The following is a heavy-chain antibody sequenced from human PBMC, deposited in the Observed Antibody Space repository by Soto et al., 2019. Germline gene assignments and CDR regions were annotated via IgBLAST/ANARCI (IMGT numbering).Heavy chain of an antibody. Sequence: QVQLQESGPGLVRPSETLSLTCTVSGGSVSTGSYDWSWIRQPPGQGLEWIGKIFFTGSAHYNPSLRNRVTMSVDTSKDQFSLTLTSVTAADTAVYYCARDGHGMDVWGQGTTVTVSS. J-gene: IGHJ6*02. V-gene: IGHV4-61*01. CDR1: GGSVSTGSYD. CDR3: ARDGHGMDV. CDR2: IFFTGSA.